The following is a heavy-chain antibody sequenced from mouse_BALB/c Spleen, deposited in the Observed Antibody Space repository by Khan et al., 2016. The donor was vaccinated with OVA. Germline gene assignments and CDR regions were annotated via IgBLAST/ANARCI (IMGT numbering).Heavy chain of an antibody. D-gene: IGHD2-14*01. CDR1: GYTFTTYW. CDR3: TREVRLHYYAMDC. V-gene: IGHV1-69*02. Sequence: QVQLQQPGAELVRPGASVKLSCKASGYTFTTYWINWVKQRPGQGLEWIGNIYPSDNYTNYNQKFKDKATLTVDKSSSTAYMQLSSPTSEDSAVYYRTREVRLHYYAMDCWGQGTSVTVSS. J-gene: IGHJ4*01. CDR2: IYPSDNYT.